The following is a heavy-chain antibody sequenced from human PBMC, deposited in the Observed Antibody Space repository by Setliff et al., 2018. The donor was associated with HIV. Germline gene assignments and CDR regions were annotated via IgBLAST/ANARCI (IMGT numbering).Heavy chain of an antibody. CDR2: ISGSGGTT. V-gene: IGHV3-23*01. CDR1: GFTYSSYA. Sequence: PGGSLRLSCTASGFTYSSYAMNWVRQAPGKGLEWVSTISGSGGTTDYADSVKGRFTISRDNVKNSLYLQMNTLRAEDTAMYYCARDREESLWFGDLKYMDVWGKGTTVTVSS. D-gene: IGHD3-10*01. CDR3: ARDREESLWFGDLKYMDV. J-gene: IGHJ6*03.